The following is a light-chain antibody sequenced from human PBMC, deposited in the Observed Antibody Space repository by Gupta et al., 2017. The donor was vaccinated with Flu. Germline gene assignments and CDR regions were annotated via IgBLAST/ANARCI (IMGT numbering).Light chain of an antibody. CDR1: SSDVGRFNV. CDR3: CSDAGSDLYV. V-gene: IGLV2-23*01. Sequence: QSALPQPASVSGSPGQSITISCTGTSSDVGRFNVVSWYQQHPGKAPKLIIYEARKRPSGVSNRFSGAKSGNTASLTISGLQAEDEADYFCCSDAGSDLYVFGTGTAVTIL. CDR2: EAR. J-gene: IGLJ1*01.